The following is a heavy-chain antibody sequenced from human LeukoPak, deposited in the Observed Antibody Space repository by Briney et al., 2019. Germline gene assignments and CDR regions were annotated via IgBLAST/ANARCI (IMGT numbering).Heavy chain of an antibody. CDR3: ARDLEHCRNIICSNSAY. CDR1: GGTFSSYA. V-gene: IGHV1-18*01. Sequence: EASVKVSCKASGGTFSSYAISWVRQAPGQGLEWMGWISAYNGNTNYAQKLQGRVTMTTDTSTSTAYMELRSLRSDDTAVYYCARDLEHCRNIICSNSAYWGQGTLVTVSS. D-gene: IGHD2-2*01. CDR2: ISAYNGNT. J-gene: IGHJ4*02.